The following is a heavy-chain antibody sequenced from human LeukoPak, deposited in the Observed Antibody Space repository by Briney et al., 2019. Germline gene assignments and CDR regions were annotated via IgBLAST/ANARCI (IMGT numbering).Heavy chain of an antibody. CDR1: GYTFTGYY. V-gene: IGHV1-2*02. J-gene: IGHJ4*02. D-gene: IGHD1-7*01. CDR3: ARDPESRLELGYFDY. Sequence: ASVKVSCKASGYTFTGYYMHWVRQAPGQGLEWMGWINPNSGGTNYAQKFRGRVTMTRDTSISTAYMELSRLRSDDTAVYYCARDPESRLELGYFDYWGQGTLVTVSS. CDR2: INPNSGGT.